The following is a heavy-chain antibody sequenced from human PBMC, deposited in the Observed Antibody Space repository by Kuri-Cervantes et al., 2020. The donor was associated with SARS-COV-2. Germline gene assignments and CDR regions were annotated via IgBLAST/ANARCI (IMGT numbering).Heavy chain of an antibody. CDR2: INPTVGDT. D-gene: IGHD3-10*01. CDR1: GYSFTYRR. J-gene: IGHJ3*02. CDR3: ARARSGTIDAFDI. Sequence: ASVKVSCKASGYSFTYRRLHWVRQAPGQGLEWMGVINPTVGDTTYAQKFQGRVTMTRDTSTSTVYVELSSLRSEDTAVYYCARARSGTIDAFDIWGQGTMVTVSS. V-gene: IGHV1-46*01.